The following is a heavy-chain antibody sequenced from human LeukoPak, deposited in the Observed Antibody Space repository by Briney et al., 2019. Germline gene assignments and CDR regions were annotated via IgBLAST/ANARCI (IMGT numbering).Heavy chain of an antibody. D-gene: IGHD4-23*01. V-gene: IGHV3-48*01. J-gene: IGHJ2*01. CDR2: IGSSGSPT. Sequence: GGSLRLSCAASGFAFSSYNMNWVRQAPGKGLEWISYIGSSGSPTHYADSVRGRFTISRDNAKNSLYLQMNSLRAEDTAVYYCARDPGGWFDLWGRGTLVTVSS. CDR1: GFAFSSYN. CDR3: ARDPGGWFDL.